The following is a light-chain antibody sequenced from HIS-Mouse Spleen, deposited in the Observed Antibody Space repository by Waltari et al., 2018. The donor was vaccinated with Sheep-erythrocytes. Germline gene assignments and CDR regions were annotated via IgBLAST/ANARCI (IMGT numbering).Light chain of an antibody. J-gene: IGLJ1*01. CDR2: DVS. CDR1: SSDVGGYNY. V-gene: IGLV2-11*01. CDR3: CSYAGSYTYV. Sequence: QSALTQPRPVSGSPGPSVTISCTATSSDVGGYNYVSWYQQHPGKAPKLMIYDVSKRPSGVPDRFSGSKSGNTASLTISGLQAEDEADYYCCSYAGSYTYVFGTGTKVTVL.